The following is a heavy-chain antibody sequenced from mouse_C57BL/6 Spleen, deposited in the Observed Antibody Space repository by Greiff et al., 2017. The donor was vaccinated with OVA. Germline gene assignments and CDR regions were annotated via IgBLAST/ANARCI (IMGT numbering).Heavy chain of an antibody. Sequence: QVQLQQPGAELVRPGTSVKLSCKASGYTFTSYWMHWVKQRPGQGLEWIGVIDPSDSYTNYNQKFKGKATLTVDTSSSTAYMQLSSLTSEDSAVYYCVSTMVRGFDYWGQGTTLTVS. CDR2: IDPSDSYT. CDR3: VSTMVRGFDY. J-gene: IGHJ2*01. V-gene: IGHV1-59*01. CDR1: GYTFTSYW. D-gene: IGHD2-1*01.